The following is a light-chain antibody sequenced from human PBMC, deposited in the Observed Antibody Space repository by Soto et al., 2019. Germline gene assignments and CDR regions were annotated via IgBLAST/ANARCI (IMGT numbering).Light chain of an antibody. J-gene: IGKJ1*01. CDR2: GAS. CDR3: QQYGSSGT. V-gene: IGKV3-20*01. CDR1: ETVATN. Sequence: EIVLTQSTGTLSLSPGERATLSCWASETVATNLAWYQQKPGQAPRLLISGASTRAAGIPDRFSGSGSGTDFTLTISRLEPEDFAVYYCQQYGSSGTFGQGTKVDIK.